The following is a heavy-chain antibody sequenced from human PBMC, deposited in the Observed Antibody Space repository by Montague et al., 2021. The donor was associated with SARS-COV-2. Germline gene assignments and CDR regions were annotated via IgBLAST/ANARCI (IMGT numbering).Heavy chain of an antibody. J-gene: IGHJ3*01. V-gene: IGHV4-31*03. D-gene: IGHD2-21*01. CDR2: NNFGGNP. CDR3: AGDWAYCGGISCACPEYAADV. Sequence: TLSLTCTVSGDSISSADCYWSWMRQSPGTGLEWHGYNNFGGNPYYSPSLQSRLTLSADTYKNEFSMSPRSVTAADTADYYCAGDWAYCGGISCACPEYAADVWGPGIRVSVSS. CDR1: GDSISSADCY.